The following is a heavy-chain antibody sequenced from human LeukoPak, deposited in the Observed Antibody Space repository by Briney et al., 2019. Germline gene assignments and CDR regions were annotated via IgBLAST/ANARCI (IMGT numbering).Heavy chain of an antibody. V-gene: IGHV3-23*01. D-gene: IGHD1/OR15-1a*01. CDR1: GFTFSSFA. CDR3: SRSISLSGTVGH. Sequence: GGSLRLSCAVSGFTFSSFAVSWVRQAPGKGLEWVSTIGGHTNSTYYADSVKGRFTISRDNSKDTLYLQMDSLRAEDTAVYANSRSISLSGTVGHWGQGTLVTVSS. CDR2: IGGHTNST. J-gene: IGHJ4*02.